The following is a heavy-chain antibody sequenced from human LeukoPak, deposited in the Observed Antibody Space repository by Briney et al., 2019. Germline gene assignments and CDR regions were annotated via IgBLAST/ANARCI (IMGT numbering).Heavy chain of an antibody. CDR2: FDPEDGET. J-gene: IGHJ4*02. CDR1: GYTLTELS. Sequence: ASVTVSCKVSGYTLTELSMHWVRQAPGKGLEWMGGFDPEDGETIYAQKFQGRVTMTEDTSTDTAYMELSSLRSEDTAVYYCATVPIAVAAQGPFDYWGQGTLVTVSS. D-gene: IGHD6-19*01. V-gene: IGHV1-24*01. CDR3: ATVPIAVAAQGPFDY.